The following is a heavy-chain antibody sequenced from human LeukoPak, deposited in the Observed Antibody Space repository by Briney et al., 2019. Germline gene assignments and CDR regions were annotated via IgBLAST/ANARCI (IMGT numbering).Heavy chain of an antibody. J-gene: IGHJ6*03. Sequence: PSETLSLTCTVSSGPISSSHYYWDWIRQPPGKGLEWIGTIYYSGTTYYNPSLESRATISVDASKNQFYLMLNSVTAADTAVYYCARQISDYYYYYIDVWGKGTTITVSS. CDR1: SGPISSSHYY. CDR3: ARQISDYYYYYIDV. D-gene: IGHD3-3*01. V-gene: IGHV4-39*01. CDR2: IYYSGTT.